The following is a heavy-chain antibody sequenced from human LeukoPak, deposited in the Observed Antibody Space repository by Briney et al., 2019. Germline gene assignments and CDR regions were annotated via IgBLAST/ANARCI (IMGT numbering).Heavy chain of an antibody. CDR1: GFSLTTRGAG. CDR3: AHRTDLYSSSWYWGY. CDR2: IYWDDDK. D-gene: IGHD6-13*01. Sequence: SGPTLLKPTQTLTLTCTFSGFSLTTRGAGVGWIRQPPGKSLGWLALIYWDDDKRYSPSLKSRLTITKDTSKSQVVLTMTNMDQVDTATYYCAHRTDLYSSSWYWGYWGQGTLVTVSS. J-gene: IGHJ4*02. V-gene: IGHV2-5*02.